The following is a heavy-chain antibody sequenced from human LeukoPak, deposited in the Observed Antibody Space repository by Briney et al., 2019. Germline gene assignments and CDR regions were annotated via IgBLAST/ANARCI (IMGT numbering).Heavy chain of an antibody. D-gene: IGHD4-23*01. Sequence: PGGSLRLSCAASGFTFSSYAMSWVRQAPGKGLEWVSAISGSGGSTYYADSVKGWFTISRDNSKNTLYLQMNSLRAGDTAVYYCAKDLEDYGGNSFPWRWGQGTLVTVSS. CDR3: AKDLEDYGGNSFPWR. CDR1: GFTFSSYA. J-gene: IGHJ4*02. V-gene: IGHV3-23*01. CDR2: ISGSGGST.